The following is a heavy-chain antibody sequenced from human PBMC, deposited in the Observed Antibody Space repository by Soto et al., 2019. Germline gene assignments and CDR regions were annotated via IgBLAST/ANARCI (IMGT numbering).Heavy chain of an antibody. CDR3: ARKIGPYSYGPRLGALDV. D-gene: IGHD3-16*02. CDR1: GGSFSDYY. J-gene: IGHJ6*02. V-gene: IGHV4-34*01. CDR2: INRSGST. Sequence: SETLSLTCAVYGGSFSDYYWSWIRQSPGKGLEWIGEINRSGSTYYNPSLKSRVALSVDTSKSQISLKLSSVTAADTAKYFCARKIGPYSYGPRLGALDVWGQGTTVTVSS.